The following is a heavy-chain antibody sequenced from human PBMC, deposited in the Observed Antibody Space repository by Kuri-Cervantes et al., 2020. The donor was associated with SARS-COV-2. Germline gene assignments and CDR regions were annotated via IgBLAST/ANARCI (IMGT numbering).Heavy chain of an antibody. J-gene: IGHJ4*02. V-gene: IGHV3-74*01. CDR1: GLTLNSYT. CDR3: VRDGDHWNFDY. Sequence: GGSLRLSCAASGLTLNSYTMNWVRQAPGKGLEWVSRINPDGSYTNNADSVKGRFTLSRDNAKNMLFLQMNSLRAEDTAVYYCVRDGDHWNFDYWGQGTLVTVSS. D-gene: IGHD1-1*01. CDR2: INPDGSYT.